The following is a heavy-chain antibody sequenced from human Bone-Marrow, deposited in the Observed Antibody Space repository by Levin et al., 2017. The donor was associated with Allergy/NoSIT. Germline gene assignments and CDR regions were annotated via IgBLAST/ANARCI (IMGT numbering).Heavy chain of an antibody. CDR3: ARGYKYGYRFDYMDV. V-gene: IGHV3-33*01. Sequence: AGGSLRLSCAASGLTFSSYGMHWVRQAPGKGLEWVAVIWYDGSNQHYADSVKGRFTISRDNSKSTLYLQMNNLRAEDTAVYYCARGYKYGYRFDYMDVWGKGTTVTVSS. CDR2: IWYDGSNQ. J-gene: IGHJ6*03. CDR1: GLTFSSYG. D-gene: IGHD5-18*01.